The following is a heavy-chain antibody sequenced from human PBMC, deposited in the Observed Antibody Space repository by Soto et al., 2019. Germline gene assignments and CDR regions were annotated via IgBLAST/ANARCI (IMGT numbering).Heavy chain of an antibody. Sequence: SSETLCLTCTVSGGSLSSYYWSWIRRPPGMGLEWIASISYSGTTNYNSSLKSRVTISIDTSKNQFSLKFNSVTAADTAVYYCAREGYNFGPFDYWGQGALVTVSS. CDR3: AREGYNFGPFDY. J-gene: IGHJ4*02. V-gene: IGHV4-59*01. D-gene: IGHD5-18*01. CDR1: GGSLSSYY. CDR2: ISYSGTT.